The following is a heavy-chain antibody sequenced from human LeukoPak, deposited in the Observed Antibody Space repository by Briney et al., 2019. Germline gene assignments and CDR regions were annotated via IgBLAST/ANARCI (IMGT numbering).Heavy chain of an antibody. CDR1: GFTFSSYA. V-gene: IGHV3-23*01. D-gene: IGHD1-26*01. CDR3: AKGATGAQYFDY. CDR2: ISGSGGST. J-gene: IGHJ4*02. Sequence: SGGSLRLSCAASGFTFSSYATSWVRQAPGKGLEWVSAISGSGGSTYYADSVKGRFTISRDNSKNTLYLQMNSLRAEDTAVYYCAKGATGAQYFDYWGQGTLVTVSS.